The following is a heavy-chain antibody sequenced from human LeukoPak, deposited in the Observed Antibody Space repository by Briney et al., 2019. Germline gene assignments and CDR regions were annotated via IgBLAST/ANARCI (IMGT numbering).Heavy chain of an antibody. V-gene: IGHV3-23*01. CDR3: AKSEPCSSTSCYYYYYYGMDV. D-gene: IGHD2-2*01. Sequence: PGASLRLSCAASGFTFSSYAMSWVRQAPGKGLEGVSAISGSGGSTYYADSVKGRFTISRDNSKNTLYLQMNSLRAEDTAVYYCAKSEPCSSTSCYYYYYYGMDVWGQGTTVTVSS. CDR1: GFTFSSYA. J-gene: IGHJ6*02. CDR2: ISGSGGST.